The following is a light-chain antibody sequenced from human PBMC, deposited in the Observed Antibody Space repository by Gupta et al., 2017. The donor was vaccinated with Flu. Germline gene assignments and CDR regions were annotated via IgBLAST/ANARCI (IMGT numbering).Light chain of an antibody. J-gene: IGKJ4*01. V-gene: IGKV3-11*01. CDR1: QSVSSY. Sequence: EIVLTQSPATLSLSPGERATLSCRASQSVSSYLAWYQQKPGQAPRLLIYDASNRATGIPARFSGSGYGKDFTLTSSRREHEDFAVYYWQQRSNLITFGRGTKVEIK. CDR2: DAS. CDR3: QQRSNLIT.